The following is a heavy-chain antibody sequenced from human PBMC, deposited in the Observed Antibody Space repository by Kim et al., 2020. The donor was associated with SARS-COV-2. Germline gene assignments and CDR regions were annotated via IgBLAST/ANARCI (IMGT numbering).Heavy chain of an antibody. CDR3: AKDKDRSYYYGSGSHFDY. CDR2: ISGSGGST. CDR1: GFTFSSYA. V-gene: IGHV3-23*01. Sequence: GGSLRLSCAASGFTFSSYAMSWVRQAPGKGLEWVSAISGSGGSTYYADSVKGRFTISRDNSKNTLYLQMNSLRAEDTAVYYCAKDKDRSYYYGSGSHFDYWGQGTLVTVSS. J-gene: IGHJ4*02. D-gene: IGHD3-10*01.